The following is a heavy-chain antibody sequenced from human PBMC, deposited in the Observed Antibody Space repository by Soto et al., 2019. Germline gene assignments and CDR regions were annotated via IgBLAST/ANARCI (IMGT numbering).Heavy chain of an antibody. J-gene: IGHJ4*02. Sequence: SETLSLTCTVSGGSISSYYWSWIRQPPGKGLEWSGYIYYSGSTNYNPSLKSRVTISVDTSKNQFSLKLSSVTAADTAVYYCARSMVRGVIRDFDYWGQGTLVTVSS. V-gene: IGHV4-59*01. CDR3: ARSMVRGVIRDFDY. CDR1: GGSISSYY. D-gene: IGHD3-10*01. CDR2: IYYSGST.